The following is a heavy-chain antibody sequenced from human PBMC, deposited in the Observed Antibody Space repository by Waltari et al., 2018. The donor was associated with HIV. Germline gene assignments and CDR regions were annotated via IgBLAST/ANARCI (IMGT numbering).Heavy chain of an antibody. CDR1: GYSFINYW. Sequence: VHLVQSGAEVKKPGESLKISCKGSGYSFINYWIGWVRQKPGKGLEWMGIIKPGDSDTIYSPPVQGQVTISADKSITTAYLQWSSLKASDTAMYYCARSSPRTPTDYWGQGTLVTVSS. J-gene: IGHJ4*02. D-gene: IGHD2-15*01. CDR3: ARSSPRTPTDY. V-gene: IGHV5-51*03. CDR2: IKPGDSDT.